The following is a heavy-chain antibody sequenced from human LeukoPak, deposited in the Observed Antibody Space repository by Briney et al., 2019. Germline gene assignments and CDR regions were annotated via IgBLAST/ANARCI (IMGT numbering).Heavy chain of an antibody. J-gene: IGHJ5*02. V-gene: IGHV7-4-1*02. D-gene: IGHD3-3*01. CDR1: GYTFTSYA. Sequence: GASVKVSCKASGYTFTSYAMNWVRQAPGQGLEWMGWINTNTGSPTYAQGFTGRFVFSLDTSVSTAYLQISSLKAEDTAVYYCARDKRAYYDFWSGYSPNWFDPWGQGTLVTVSS. CDR2: INTNTGSP. CDR3: ARDKRAYYDFWSGYSPNWFDP.